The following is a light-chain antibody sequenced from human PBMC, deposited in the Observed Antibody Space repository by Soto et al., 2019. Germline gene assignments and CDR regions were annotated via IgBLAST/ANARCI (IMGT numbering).Light chain of an antibody. CDR2: WNN. V-gene: IGLV1-47*01. CDR3: AAWDDSLSAGV. CDR1: RSNIGTNF. J-gene: IGLJ3*02. Sequence: QSVLTQPPSASGAPGQRVTIPCSGSRSNIGTNFVYWYQQFPRTAPRLLIHWNNQRPSGVPDRFSGSKSGTSASLAISGLRSEDEADYYCAAWDDSLSAGVFGGGTKLTVL.